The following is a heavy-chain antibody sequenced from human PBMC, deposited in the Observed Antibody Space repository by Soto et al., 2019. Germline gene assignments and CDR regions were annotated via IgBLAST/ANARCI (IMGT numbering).Heavy chain of an antibody. V-gene: IGHV1-69*06. J-gene: IGHJ4*02. CDR3: ASSLTMIVGLEY. CDR1: GGTFSSYA. D-gene: IGHD3-22*01. Sequence: SVKVSCKASGGTFSSYAISWVRQAPGQGLEWMGGIIPIFGTANYAQKFQGRVTITADKSTSTAYMELSSLRSEDTAVYYCASSLTMIVGLEYWGQGTLVTVSS. CDR2: IIPIFGTA.